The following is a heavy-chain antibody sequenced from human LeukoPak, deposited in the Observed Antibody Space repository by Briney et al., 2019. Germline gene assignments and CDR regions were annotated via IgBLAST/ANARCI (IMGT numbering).Heavy chain of an antibody. CDR1: GGTFSSYA. CDR2: IIPIFGTA. D-gene: IGHD4-11*01. Sequence: GASVKVSCKASGGTFSSYAISWVRQAPGRGLEWMGGIIPIFGTANYAQEFQGRVTITADKSTSTAYMELSSLRSEDTAVYYCARPVTPYYYYYMDVWGKGTTVTVSS. CDR3: ARPVTPYYYYYMDV. V-gene: IGHV1-69*06. J-gene: IGHJ6*03.